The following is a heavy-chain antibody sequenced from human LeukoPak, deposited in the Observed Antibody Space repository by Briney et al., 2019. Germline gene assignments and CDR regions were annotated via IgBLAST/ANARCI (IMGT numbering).Heavy chain of an antibody. CDR1: GFTFSSSS. Sequence: GGSLRLSCAASGFTFSSSSMNWVRQGPGKGLEWVSSISTDSIYIYYADSVKGRFTISRDNAKNSLYLQMNSLRAEDTAVYYCARLWGAAMLDYWGQGTLVTVSS. CDR2: ISTDSIYI. V-gene: IGHV3-21*01. CDR3: ARLWGAAMLDY. D-gene: IGHD5-18*01. J-gene: IGHJ4*02.